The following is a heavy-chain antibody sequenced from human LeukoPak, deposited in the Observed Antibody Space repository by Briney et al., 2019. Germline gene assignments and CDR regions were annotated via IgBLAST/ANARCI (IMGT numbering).Heavy chain of an antibody. CDR2: IYTSEST. Sequence: PSETLSLTCTVSGGSISSFYWSWIRQPAGKGLEWIGRIYTSESTNYNPSLKSRVTMSADTSKNQFSLKLSSVTAADTAVYYCAREHKDYDGDGYYYGYWGQGTLVTVSS. CDR1: GGSISSFY. J-gene: IGHJ4*02. CDR3: AREHKDYDGDGYYYGY. D-gene: IGHD2-21*02. V-gene: IGHV4-4*07.